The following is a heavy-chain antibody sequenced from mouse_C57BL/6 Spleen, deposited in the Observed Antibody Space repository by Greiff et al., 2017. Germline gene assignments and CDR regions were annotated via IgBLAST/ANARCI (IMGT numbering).Heavy chain of an antibody. Sequence: VQLQESGAELVKPGASVKLSCKASGYTFTSYWMQWVKQRPGQGLEWIGEIDPSDSYTNYNQKFKGKATLTVDTSSSTAYMQLSSLTSEDSAVYYCERGGSPYYFDYWGQGTTLTVSS. CDR3: ERGGSPYYFDY. V-gene: IGHV1-50*01. J-gene: IGHJ2*01. D-gene: IGHD1-1*02. CDR1: GYTFTSYW. CDR2: IDPSDSYT.